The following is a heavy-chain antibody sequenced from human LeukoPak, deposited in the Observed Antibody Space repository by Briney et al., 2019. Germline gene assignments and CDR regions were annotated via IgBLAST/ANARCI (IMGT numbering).Heavy chain of an antibody. CDR2: IYYSGST. CDR3: ARGLRPNWFDP. J-gene: IGHJ5*02. D-gene: IGHD5-12*01. Sequence: SETLSLTCAVYGGSFSGYYWSWIRQHPGKGLEWIGYIYYSGSTYYNPSLKSRVTISVDTSKNQFSLKLSSVTAADTAVYYCARGLRPNWFDPWGQGTLVTVSS. V-gene: IGHV4-31*11. CDR1: GGSFSGYY.